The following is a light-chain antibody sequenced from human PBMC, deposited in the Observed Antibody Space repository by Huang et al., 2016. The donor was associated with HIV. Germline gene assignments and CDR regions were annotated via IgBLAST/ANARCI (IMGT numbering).Light chain of an antibody. Sequence: EIVLTQSPATLSLSPGESATLSCRTSQSVFSYLAWYQQRPGQAHRLLIYDASNRATGVSARFSGSGSGTDFALTISSLESEDFAVYYCQQRSAWPRTFGQGTKLEI. CDR1: QSVFSY. V-gene: IGKV3-11*01. CDR3: QQRSAWPRT. J-gene: IGKJ2*01. CDR2: DAS.